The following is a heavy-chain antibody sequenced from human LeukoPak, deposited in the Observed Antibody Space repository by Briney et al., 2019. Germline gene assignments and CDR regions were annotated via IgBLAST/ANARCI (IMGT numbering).Heavy chain of an antibody. CDR1: GGSISSYY. CDR2: IYYRGST. Sequence: SETLSLTCTVSGGSISSYYWSWIRQPPGKGLEWIGYIYYRGSTNYSPSLKSRVTMSVDTSKNQFSLKLSSVTAADTAVYHCTRRDSSGHYDWFDPWGQGTLVTVSS. CDR3: TRRDSSGHYDWFDP. V-gene: IGHV4-59*08. J-gene: IGHJ5*02. D-gene: IGHD3-22*01.